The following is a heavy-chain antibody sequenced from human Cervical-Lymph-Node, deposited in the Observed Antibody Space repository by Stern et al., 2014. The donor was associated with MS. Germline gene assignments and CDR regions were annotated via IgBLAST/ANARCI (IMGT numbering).Heavy chain of an antibody. V-gene: IGHV3-9*01. Sequence: EVQLVQSGGDLVQPGRSLRLSCAASGFRFDDYAMYWVRQAPGKGLEWVSGISWSSGKIGYADSVKGLFTISRDNVKNSLFLQMNSLRSEDTASYYCARAIGFCSGGNCEPYYYYGIDVWGQGTRVTVSS. D-gene: IGHD2-15*01. CDR1: GFRFDDYA. CDR3: ARAIGFCSGGNCEPYYYYGIDV. J-gene: IGHJ6*02. CDR2: ISWSSGKI.